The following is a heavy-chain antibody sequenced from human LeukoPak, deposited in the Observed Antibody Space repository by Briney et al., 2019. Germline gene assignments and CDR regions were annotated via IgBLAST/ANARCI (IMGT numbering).Heavy chain of an antibody. J-gene: IGHJ4*02. Sequence: ASVKVSCKASGYTFTSYGISWGRQAPGQGLEWMGWISAYNGNTNYAQKLQGRVTMTTDTSTSTAYMELRSLRSDDTAVYYCARALVMVRGVTTYYFDYWGQGTLVTVSS. CDR3: ARALVMVRGVTTYYFDY. CDR1: GYTFTSYG. D-gene: IGHD3-10*01. CDR2: ISAYNGNT. V-gene: IGHV1-18*04.